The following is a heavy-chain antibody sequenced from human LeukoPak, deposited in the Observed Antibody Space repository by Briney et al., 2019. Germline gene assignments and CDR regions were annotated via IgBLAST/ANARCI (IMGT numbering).Heavy chain of an antibody. V-gene: IGHV3-23*01. D-gene: IGHD2-15*01. CDR3: AKDYKIVVVVAATPFDY. J-gene: IGHJ4*02. CDR2: ISGSGGST. Sequence: GGSLRLSCAASGFTFSSYAMSWVRQAPGKGLEWVSAISGSGGSTYYADSVKGRFTISRDNSKNTLYLQMNSLRAEDTAVYYCAKDYKIVVVVAATPFDYWGQGTLVTVSS. CDR1: GFTFSSYA.